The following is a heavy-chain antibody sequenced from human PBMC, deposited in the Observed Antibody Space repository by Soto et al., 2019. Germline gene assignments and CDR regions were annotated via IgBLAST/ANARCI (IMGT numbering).Heavy chain of an antibody. D-gene: IGHD1-26*01. CDR2: ILPVFGTT. CDR1: GDTSSNYG. CDR3: ARDPDEVVGTDYHYYGMDV. V-gene: IGHV1-69*06. J-gene: IGHJ6*02. Sequence: SVKVSCKAPGDTSSNYGVSWVRQAPGQGLEWMGGILPVFGTTTYARNFQGRITITADKSTSTVYMELTSLRSDDTATYYCARDPDEVVGTDYHYYGMDVWDQGATVTVSS.